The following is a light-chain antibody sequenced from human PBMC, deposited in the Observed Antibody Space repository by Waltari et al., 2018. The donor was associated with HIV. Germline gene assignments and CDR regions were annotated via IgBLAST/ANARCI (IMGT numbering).Light chain of an antibody. CDR3: VLSLAGGLKA. CDR1: SGSVSTTYF. V-gene: IGLV8-61*01. CDR2: DTS. Sequence: QTEVTQEPSVSVSPGGTVTVTCPLASGSVSTTYFASGYHQTPGQHPRTLIFDTSSRSSGGPYRFSGSILVNKAALTITGAQADDDGDYYCVLSLAGGLKAFGGGTRLTVL. J-gene: IGLJ2*01.